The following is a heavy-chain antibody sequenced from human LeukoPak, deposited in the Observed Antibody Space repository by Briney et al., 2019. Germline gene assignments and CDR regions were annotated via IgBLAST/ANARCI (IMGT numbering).Heavy chain of an antibody. V-gene: IGHV4-4*07. Sequence: SETLSLSCTVSGGSMSGYFWAWIRRPAGKGLEWIGRIYSSGTTNHNLSLKSRVTMSLDTSKNQFSLSLTSVTAADTAVYYCAREARGGSTYFDNWGQGTLVTVSS. CDR1: GGSMSGYF. J-gene: IGHJ4*02. CDR3: AREARGGSTYFDN. CDR2: IYSSGTT. D-gene: IGHD1-26*01.